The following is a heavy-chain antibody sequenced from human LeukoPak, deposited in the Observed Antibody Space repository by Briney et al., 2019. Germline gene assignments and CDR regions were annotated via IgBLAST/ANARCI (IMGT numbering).Heavy chain of an antibody. Sequence: GGSLRLSCAASGFTFSSYWMSWVRQAPGKGLEWVANIKQDGSEKYYVDSVKGRFTISRDNAKNSLYLQMNSLRAEDTAVYYCARDLDVRRGMRYSSGSPRGGVLQHWGQGTLVTVSS. V-gene: IGHV3-7*01. D-gene: IGHD6-19*01. CDR2: IKQDGSEK. CDR3: ARDLDVRRGMRYSSGSPRGGVLQH. CDR1: GFTFSSYW. J-gene: IGHJ1*01.